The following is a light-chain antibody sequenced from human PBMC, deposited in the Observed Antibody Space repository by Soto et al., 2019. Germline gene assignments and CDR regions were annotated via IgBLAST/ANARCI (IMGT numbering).Light chain of an antibody. J-gene: IGLJ1*01. CDR3: SSYTSSSTYV. V-gene: IGLV2-14*01. CDR2: DVS. CDR1: SSDVGGYNY. Sequence: QSVLTQPASVSGSPGQSITISCTGTSSDVGGYNYVSWYQQHPGKAPKLMIYDVSNRPSGVSNRFSGSKSGNTASLTISGLRAEDEADYYCSSYTSSSTYVFATGTKLTVL.